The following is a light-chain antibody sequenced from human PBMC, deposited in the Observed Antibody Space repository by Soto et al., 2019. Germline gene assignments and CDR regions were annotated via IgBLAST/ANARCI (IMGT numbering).Light chain of an antibody. V-gene: IGLV2-8*01. J-gene: IGLJ1*01. CDR1: SSDVGGYNY. CDR2: EVS. Sequence: QSALTQPPSASGSPGQSVTISCTGTSSDVGGYNYVSWYQQHPGKAPKLVIYEVSKRPSGVADRFSGSKSGNTASLTVSGLQVQDDAHYYCNSYAGSNNFDVFGTGTKRTV. CDR3: NSYAGSNNFDV.